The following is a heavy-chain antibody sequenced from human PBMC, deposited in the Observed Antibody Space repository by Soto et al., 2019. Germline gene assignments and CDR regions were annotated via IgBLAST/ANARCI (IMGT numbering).Heavy chain of an antibody. Sequence: ASVKVSCKASGYTFTGYYMHWVRQAPGQGLEWMGWINPNSGGTNYAQKFQGWVTMTRDTSISTAYMELSRLRSDDTAVYYCAREELPAFNADHWFDPWGQGTLVTVSS. CDR3: AREELPAFNADHWFDP. CDR2: INPNSGGT. V-gene: IGHV1-2*04. J-gene: IGHJ5*02. CDR1: GYTFTGYY. D-gene: IGHD1-26*01.